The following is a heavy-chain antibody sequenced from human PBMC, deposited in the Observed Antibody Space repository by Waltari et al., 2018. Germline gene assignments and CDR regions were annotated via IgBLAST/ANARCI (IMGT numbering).Heavy chain of an antibody. CDR2: INPKASDT. CDR1: GYTFCGYY. V-gene: IGHV1-2*06. CDR3: ASPAFSSPTSAGY. Sequence: QVQLVQSGAEVKKPGASVKVSCKAFGYTFCGYYMYWVRQAPGPGLEWMGRINPKASDTDYSQKVQGRFTINADTSIKTVYMELRRLRSDGTAVYFCASPAFSSPTSAGYWGQGTLVTVSA. D-gene: IGHD2-2*01. J-gene: IGHJ4*02.